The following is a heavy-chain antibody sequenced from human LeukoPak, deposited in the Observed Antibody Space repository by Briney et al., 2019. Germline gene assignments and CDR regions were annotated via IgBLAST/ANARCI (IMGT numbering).Heavy chain of an antibody. CDR1: GGSISSGGYY. Sequence: PSQTLSLTCTVSGGSISSGGYYWSWNRQHPGKGLEWIGYIYYSGSTYYNPSLKSRVTISVDTSKNQFSLKLSSVTAADTAVYYCASTEYYYDSSGYYYGMDVWGQGTAVTVSS. CDR3: ASTEYYYDSSGYYYGMDV. V-gene: IGHV4-31*03. J-gene: IGHJ6*02. CDR2: IYYSGST. D-gene: IGHD3-22*01.